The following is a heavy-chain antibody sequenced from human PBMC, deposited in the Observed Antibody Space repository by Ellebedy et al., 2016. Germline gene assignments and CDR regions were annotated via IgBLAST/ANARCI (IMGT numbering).Heavy chain of an antibody. J-gene: IGHJ4*02. CDR1: GFTFSSYS. Sequence: GESLKISXAASGFTFSSYSMNWVRQAPGKGLEWVSYISSSSSTIYYADSVKGRFTISRDNAKNSLYLQMNSLRAEDTAVYYCARGWTHYYDSSGSRDYWGQGTLVTVSS. V-gene: IGHV3-48*04. D-gene: IGHD3-22*01. CDR2: ISSSSSTI. CDR3: ARGWTHYYDSSGSRDY.